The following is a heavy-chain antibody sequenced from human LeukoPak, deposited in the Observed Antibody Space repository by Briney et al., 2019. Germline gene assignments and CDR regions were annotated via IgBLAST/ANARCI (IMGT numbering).Heavy chain of an antibody. CDR2: IRSKAYGGTT. D-gene: IGHD1-26*01. V-gene: IGHV3-49*03. J-gene: IGHJ4*02. CDR1: GFTFGDYA. Sequence: GGSLRLSCTASGFTFGDYAMSWFRQAPGKGLEWVGFIRSKAYGGTTEYAASVKGRFTISRDDSKSIAYLQMNSLKTEDTAVYYCTRGEGEWELPTTYWGQGTLVTVSS. CDR3: TRGEGEWELPTTY.